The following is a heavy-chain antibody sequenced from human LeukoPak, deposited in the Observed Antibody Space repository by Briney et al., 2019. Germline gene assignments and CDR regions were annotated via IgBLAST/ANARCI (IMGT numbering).Heavy chain of an antibody. D-gene: IGHD3-10*01. CDR2: ISSSGSTI. CDR3: ARVRGVIPSDAFDI. V-gene: IGHV3-11*01. J-gene: IGHJ3*02. Sequence: GGSLRLSCAASGFTFSDYCMSWIRQAPGKGLEWVSYISSSGSTIYYADSVKGRFTISRDNAKNSLYLQMNSLRAEDTAVYYCARVRGVIPSDAFDIWGQGTMVTVSS. CDR1: GFTFSDYC.